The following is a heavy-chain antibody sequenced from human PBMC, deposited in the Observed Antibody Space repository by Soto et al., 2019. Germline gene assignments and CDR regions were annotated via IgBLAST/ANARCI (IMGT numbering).Heavy chain of an antibody. CDR1: GYTFTSYY. CDR3: ARDRVDIVATNPDDAFDI. D-gene: IGHD5-12*01. Sequence: GASVKVSCKASGYTFTSYYIHWVRQAPGQGLEWMGRINPNSGGTNYAQNFQGWVTMTRDTSISTAYMELSRLRSDDTAVYYCARDRVDIVATNPDDAFDIWGQGTMVTVSS. CDR2: INPNSGGT. J-gene: IGHJ3*02. V-gene: IGHV1-2*04.